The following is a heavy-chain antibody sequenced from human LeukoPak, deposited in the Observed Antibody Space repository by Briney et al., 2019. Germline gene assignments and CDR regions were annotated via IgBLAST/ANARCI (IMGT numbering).Heavy chain of an antibody. J-gene: IGHJ5*02. CDR3: ARDLYSSSPAFDP. CDR2: IYYSGST. D-gene: IGHD6-13*01. Sequence: SETLSLTCTVSGGSISSYYWSWIRQPPGKGLEWIGYIYYSGSTNYNPSLKSRVTISVDTSKNQFSLKLSSVTAADTAVYYCARDLYSSSPAFDPWGQGTLVTVSS. CDR1: GGSISSYY. V-gene: IGHV4-59*01.